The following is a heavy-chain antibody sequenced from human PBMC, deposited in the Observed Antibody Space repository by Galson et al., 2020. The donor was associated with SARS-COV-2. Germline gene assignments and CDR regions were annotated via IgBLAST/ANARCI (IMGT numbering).Heavy chain of an antibody. J-gene: IGHJ4*02. CDR1: GFTFDSYW. Sequence: GESLKISCAASGFTFDSYWMTWVRQAPGKGLEWVANIKQDGSEKYYVDSVKGRFTISRDNAKNSLYLQMNSLRAEDTAMYYCASRYGRGYPGPGYWGQGTLVTVSS. CDR2: IKQDGSEK. CDR3: ASRYGRGYPGPGY. D-gene: IGHD5-12*01. V-gene: IGHV3-7*01.